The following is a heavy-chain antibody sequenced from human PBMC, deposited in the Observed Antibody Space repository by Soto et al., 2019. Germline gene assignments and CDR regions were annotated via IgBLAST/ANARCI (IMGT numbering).Heavy chain of an antibody. Sequence: IPSAGSLSIYYWSWIRHPTGKGLEWIGYIYYSGSTNYNPSLESRVTISVDTSKNQFSLKLSSVTAADTAVYYCATFSSGWYGGFDAWGQGTLVTVS. J-gene: IGHJ5*02. V-gene: IGHV4-59*08. CDR1: AGSLSIYY. D-gene: IGHD6-19*01. CDR2: IYYSGST. CDR3: ATFSSGWYGGFDA.